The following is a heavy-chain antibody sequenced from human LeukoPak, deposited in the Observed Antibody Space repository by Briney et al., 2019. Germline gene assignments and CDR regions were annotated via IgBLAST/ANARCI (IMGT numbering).Heavy chain of an antibody. V-gene: IGHV3-23*01. D-gene: IGHD6-13*01. CDR2: ISGSGGST. CDR1: GFTFSSYA. J-gene: IGHJ4*02. Sequence: TGGSLRLSCAASGFTFSSYAMSWVRQAPGKGLEWVSAISGSGGSTYYADSVKGRFTISRDNSKNTLYLQMNSLRAEDTAVYYCAKDSQSHSWYDVPLHFDYWGQGTLVTVSS. CDR3: AKDSQSHSWYDVPLHFDY.